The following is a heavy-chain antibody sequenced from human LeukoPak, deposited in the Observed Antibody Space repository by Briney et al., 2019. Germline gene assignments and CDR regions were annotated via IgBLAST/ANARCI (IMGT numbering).Heavy chain of an antibody. Sequence: PSETLSLTCTVSGGSISSSSYYWGWIRQPPGKGLEWIGSIYYSGSTYYNPSLKSRVTISVDTSKNQFSLKLSSVTAADTAVYYCARVDGWELLPGRYYYYGMDVWGQGATVTVSS. V-gene: IGHV4-39*07. CDR2: IYYSGST. J-gene: IGHJ6*02. CDR3: ARVDGWELLPGRYYYYGMDV. D-gene: IGHD1-26*01. CDR1: GGSISSSSYY.